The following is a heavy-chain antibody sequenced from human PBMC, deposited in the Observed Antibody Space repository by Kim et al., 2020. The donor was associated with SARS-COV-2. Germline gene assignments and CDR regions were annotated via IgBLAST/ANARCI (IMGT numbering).Heavy chain of an antibody. Sequence: ASVKVSCKASGYTFTGYYMHWVRQAPGQGLEWMGRINPNSGGTNYAQKFQGRVTMTRDTSISTAYMELSRLRSDDTAVYYCARADPLEGYFDWLYRDYFDYWGQGTLVTVSS. V-gene: IGHV1-2*06. CDR2: INPNSGGT. CDR1: GYTFTGYY. J-gene: IGHJ4*02. D-gene: IGHD3-9*01. CDR3: ARADPLEGYFDWLYRDYFDY.